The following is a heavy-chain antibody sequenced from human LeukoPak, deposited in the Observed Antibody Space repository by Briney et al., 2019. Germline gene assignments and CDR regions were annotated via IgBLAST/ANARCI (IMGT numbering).Heavy chain of an antibody. V-gene: IGHV3-30*04. CDR2: ISYDGSNK. J-gene: IGHJ4*02. D-gene: IGHD3-10*01. CDR1: GFTFSSYA. CDR3: AREAIRPMARGYFDY. Sequence: GGSLRLSCAASGFTFSSYAMHWVRQAPGKGLEWVAVISYDGSNKYYADSVKGRFTISRDNSKNTLYLQMNSLRAEDTAVYYCAREAIRPMARGYFDYWGQGTLVTVSS.